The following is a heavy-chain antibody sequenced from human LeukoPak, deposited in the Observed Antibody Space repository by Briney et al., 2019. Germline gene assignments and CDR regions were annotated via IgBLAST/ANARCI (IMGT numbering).Heavy chain of an antibody. V-gene: IGHV3-11*01. CDR2: ISSSGSTI. J-gene: IGHJ5*02. D-gene: IGHD3-22*01. CDR1: GFTFSDYY. Sequence: GGSLRLSCAASGFTFSDYYMSWLRQAPGKGLEWVSYISSSGSTIYYADSVKGRFTISRDNAKNSLYLQMNSLRAEDTAVYYCARDPTDTTYYYDSSGSWGQGTLVTVSS. CDR3: ARDPTDTTYYYDSSGS.